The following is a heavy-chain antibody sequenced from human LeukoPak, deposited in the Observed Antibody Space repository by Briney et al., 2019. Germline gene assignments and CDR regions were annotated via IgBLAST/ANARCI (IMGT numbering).Heavy chain of an antibody. D-gene: IGHD5-24*01. J-gene: IGHJ4*02. CDR2: ISGSGGST. CDR1: GFTFSSYA. Sequence: PGGSLRLSCAASGFTFSSYAMSWVRQAPGKGLEWVSAISGSGGSTYYADPVKGRFTTSRDNSKNTLYLQMNSLRAEDTAVYYCAKAMATTITYYFDYWGQGTLVTVSS. V-gene: IGHV3-23*01. CDR3: AKAMATTITYYFDY.